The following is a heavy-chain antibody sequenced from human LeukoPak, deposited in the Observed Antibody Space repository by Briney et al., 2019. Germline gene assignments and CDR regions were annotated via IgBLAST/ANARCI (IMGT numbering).Heavy chain of an antibody. CDR1: GFSLSSYA. Sequence: GGSLRLSCAASGFSLSSYAMSWVRQAPGKGLELVSATSSSDAGTYYADSVRGRFTISRDNSKNTLYLQMNSLRLEDAAVYFCARAPVTSCRGTYCYPFDYWGQGTQVTVSS. V-gene: IGHV3-23*01. J-gene: IGHJ4*02. CDR3: ARAPVTSCRGTYCYPFDY. CDR2: TSSSDAGT. D-gene: IGHD3-22*01.